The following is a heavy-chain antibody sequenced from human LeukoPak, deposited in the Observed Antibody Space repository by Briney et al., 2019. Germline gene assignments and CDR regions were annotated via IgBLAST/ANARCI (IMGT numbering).Heavy chain of an antibody. CDR3: VSFYETY. CDR2: INSDGNWT. J-gene: IGHJ4*02. V-gene: IGHV3-74*01. CDR1: GNYW. D-gene: IGHD2/OR15-2a*01. Sequence: GGSLRPSCAASGNYWMHWVRQAPGKGLVWVSHINSDGNWTSYADSVKGRFTISKDNAKNTVYLQMNSLRAEDTAVYYCVSFYETYWGRGTLVTVSS.